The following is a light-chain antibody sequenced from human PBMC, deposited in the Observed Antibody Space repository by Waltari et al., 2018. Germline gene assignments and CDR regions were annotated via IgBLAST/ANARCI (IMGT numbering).Light chain of an antibody. J-gene: IGLJ2*01. CDR3: CSYVGSNVV. CDR1: STDFNGYNY. V-gene: IGLV2-11*01. Sequence: QSALTQPRSVSGSPGQSVTIPCSGTSTDFNGYNYVSWYQQLPGKAPKLMIYDVVKRPSGVPDSFSASKSGNTASLTISGLQAEDEADYYCCSYVGSNVVFGGGTKLTVL. CDR2: DVV.